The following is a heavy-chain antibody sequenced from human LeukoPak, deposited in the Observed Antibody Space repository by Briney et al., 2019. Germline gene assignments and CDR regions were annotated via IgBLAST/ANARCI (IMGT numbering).Heavy chain of an antibody. V-gene: IGHV3-7*05. CDR2: IKQDGSEK. CDR3: ATGSHLDY. Sequence: GGSLRLSCDASGFTFSSYWMNWVRQAPGKGLERVANIKQDGSEKYYVDSVKGRFTISRDNAMNSRYLQMNSLRTEDTAVYYCATGSHLDYWGQGTLVTVSS. J-gene: IGHJ4*02. D-gene: IGHD3-10*01. CDR1: GFTFSSYW.